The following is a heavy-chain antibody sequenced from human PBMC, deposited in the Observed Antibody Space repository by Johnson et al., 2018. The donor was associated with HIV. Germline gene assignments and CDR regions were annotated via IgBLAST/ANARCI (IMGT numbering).Heavy chain of an antibody. V-gene: IGHV3-30*02. CDR3: AKASLRGYSYVSYAFDI. CDR1: GFTFSNYG. D-gene: IGHD5-18*01. CDR2: IRYDGSNK. J-gene: IGHJ3*02. Sequence: QVQLVESGGGVVQPGGSLRLSCAASGFTFSNYGMHWVRQAPGKGLEWVAFIRYDGSNKYYADSMKGRFTISRDNSKNTLYLQMNSLRVEDTAVYYCAKASLRGYSYVSYAFDIWGQGTMVTVSS.